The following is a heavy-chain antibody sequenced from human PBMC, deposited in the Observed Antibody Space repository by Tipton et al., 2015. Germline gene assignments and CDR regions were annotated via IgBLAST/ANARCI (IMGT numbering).Heavy chain of an antibody. Sequence: TLSLTCTVSGGSISSDYWTWIRQPPGRGLEWIGNIFHSGTTNYNPSLRSRVTISIDTSNNQFSLRLTSVTAADTAVYYCARDSSSLYTGTYFFVDWGRGTLVTVSS. J-gene: IGHJ4*02. CDR3: ARDSSSLYTGTYFFVD. D-gene: IGHD1-26*01. CDR2: IFHSGTT. V-gene: IGHV4-59*01. CDR1: GGSISSDY.